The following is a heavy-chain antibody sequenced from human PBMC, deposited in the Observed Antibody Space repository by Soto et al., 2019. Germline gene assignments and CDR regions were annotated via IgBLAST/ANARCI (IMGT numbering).Heavy chain of an antibody. CDR1: GFTFSSYS. V-gene: IGHV3-21*01. Sequence: EVQLVESGGGLVKPGGSLRLSCAASGFTFSSYSMNWVRQAPGKGLEWVSSISSSSSYIYYADSVKGRFTISRDKAQNSLNLQMNRMRAEGTAVYYCARKGDIVLVPAGLGYSTLIKKFDYWGQGTPVTVS. CDR3: ARKGDIVLVPAGLGYSTLIKKFDY. D-gene: IGHD2-2*01. J-gene: IGHJ4*02. CDR2: ISSSSSYI.